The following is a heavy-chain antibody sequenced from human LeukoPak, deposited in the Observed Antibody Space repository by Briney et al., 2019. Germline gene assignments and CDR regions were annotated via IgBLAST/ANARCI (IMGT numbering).Heavy chain of an antibody. Sequence: GGSLRLSCAASGFTFSSYAMSWVRQAPGKGLEWVPAISGSCGSTYYADSVKGRFTIARDNSKNTLYLQMNSLRAEDTAVYYCAKLGGYDLDYWGQGTLVTVSS. CDR2: ISGSCGST. J-gene: IGHJ4*02. V-gene: IGHV3-23*01. CDR1: GFTFSSYA. CDR3: AKLGGYDLDY. D-gene: IGHD5-12*01.